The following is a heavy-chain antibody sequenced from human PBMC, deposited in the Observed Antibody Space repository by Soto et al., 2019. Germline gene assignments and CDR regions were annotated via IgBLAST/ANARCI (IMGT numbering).Heavy chain of an antibody. D-gene: IGHD6-13*01. V-gene: IGHV4-34*01. Sequence: QVQLQQWGAGLLKPSETLSLTCAVYGGSFDAYYWSWIRQPPGKGLEWIGEISHGGNTNYNPSLKSRVTISVDTSKNQFSLKLSSVTAADTAVYYCATSGRQQLERRNWFDPWGQGALVIVSS. CDR2: ISHGGNT. CDR1: GGSFDAYY. J-gene: IGHJ5*02. CDR3: ATSGRQQLERRNWFDP.